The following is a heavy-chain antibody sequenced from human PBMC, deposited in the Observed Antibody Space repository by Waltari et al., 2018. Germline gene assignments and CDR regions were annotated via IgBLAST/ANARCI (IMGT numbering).Heavy chain of an antibody. D-gene: IGHD6-19*01. V-gene: IGHV4-61*01. J-gene: IGHJ4*02. CDR2: IYYSGST. CDR3: ARGAGAVAGHTYFDY. Sequence: QVQLQESGPGLVKPSETLSLTCTVPGGSVNSASSYWTCIRQPPGKGLEWIAYIYYSGSTNYNPSLKSRVTISVDTSKNQFSLNLYSVTAADTAVYYCARGAGAVAGHTYFDYWGQGTLVTVSS. CDR1: GGSVNSASSY.